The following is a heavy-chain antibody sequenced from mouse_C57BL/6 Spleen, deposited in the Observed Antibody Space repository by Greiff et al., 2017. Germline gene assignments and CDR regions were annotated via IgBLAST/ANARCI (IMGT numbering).Heavy chain of an antibody. V-gene: IGHV1-55*01. D-gene: IGHD1-1*01. CDR3: ARVITTVVAFDC. J-gene: IGHJ2*01. Sequence: VQLQQPGAELVKPGASVKMSCKASGYTFTSYWITWVKQRPGQGLEWIGDIYPGSGSTNYNEKFKSKATLTVDTSSSTAYMQLSSLTSEDSAVYYCARVITTVVAFDCWGKGTTLTVSS. CDR1: GYTFTSYW. CDR2: IYPGSGST.